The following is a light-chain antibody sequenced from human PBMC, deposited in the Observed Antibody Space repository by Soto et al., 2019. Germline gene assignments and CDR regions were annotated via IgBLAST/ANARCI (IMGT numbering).Light chain of an antibody. J-gene: IGLJ2*01. CDR3: QSYDSSNQGV. CDR2: EDD. V-gene: IGLV6-57*03. CDR1: SGSIARNY. Sequence: NFMLTQPQSVSESPGKTVTISCTRSSGSIARNYVQWYQQRPGSAPSAVIHEDDQRPSGVPDRFSSSVDRSSNSASLTISGLKTEDEADYYCQSYDSSNQGVFGGGTKLTVL.